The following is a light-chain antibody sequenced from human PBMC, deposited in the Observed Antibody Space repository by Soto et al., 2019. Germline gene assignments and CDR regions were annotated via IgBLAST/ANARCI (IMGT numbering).Light chain of an antibody. CDR3: QQFNYYPYT. J-gene: IGKJ2*01. CDR2: HAS. CDR1: QSISSW. V-gene: IGKV1-5*01. Sequence: DIQMNQSPSTLSASVGDRVTITCRASQSISSWLAWYQQKPGKAPKVLIYHASSLETVVPSRFSGSVSGTDFNLTIDSRQPDDFATYFCQQFNYYPYTFGQGTKLEI.